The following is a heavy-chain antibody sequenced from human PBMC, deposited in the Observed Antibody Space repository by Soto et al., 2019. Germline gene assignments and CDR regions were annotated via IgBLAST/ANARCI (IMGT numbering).Heavy chain of an antibody. CDR3: ANLLGPFDY. D-gene: IGHD1-26*01. CDR1: GGSISSSSYY. CDR2: IYYSGST. J-gene: IGHJ4*02. V-gene: IGHV4-39*01. Sequence: SETLSLTCTVSGGSISSSSYYWGWIRQPPGKGLEWIGSIYYSGSTYYNPSLKSRVTISVDTSKNQFSLKLSSVTAADTAVYYCANLLGPFDYWGQGTLVTVSS.